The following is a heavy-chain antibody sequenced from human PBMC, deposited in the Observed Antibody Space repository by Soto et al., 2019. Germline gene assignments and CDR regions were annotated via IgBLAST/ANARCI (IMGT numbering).Heavy chain of an antibody. CDR2: ISGSGGST. V-gene: IGHV3-23*01. J-gene: IGHJ6*02. CDR1: GFTFSSYA. Sequence: VGSLRLSCAASGFTFSSYAMSWVRQAPGKGLEWVSAISGSGGSTYYADSVKGRFAISRDNSKNTLYLQMNSLRAEDTAVYYCAKRVTMVRGAYPHYGMGVWGQGTTVTVSS. CDR3: AKRVTMVRGAYPHYGMGV. D-gene: IGHD3-10*01.